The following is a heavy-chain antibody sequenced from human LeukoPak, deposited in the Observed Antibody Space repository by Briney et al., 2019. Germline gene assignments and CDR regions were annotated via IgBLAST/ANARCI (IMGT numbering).Heavy chain of an antibody. Sequence: SGTLSLTCAVSGGSINSSNWWRWVRQPPGKGLEWIGEIYHSGSTNYNPSLRSRVTISVDKAKNQFSLKLSSVTAADTAVYYCARVPPNDIVLVPAAMGGDAFDIWGQGTMVTVSS. J-gene: IGHJ3*02. V-gene: IGHV4-4*02. CDR2: IYHSGST. CDR1: GGSINSSNW. CDR3: ARVPPNDIVLVPAAMGGDAFDI. D-gene: IGHD2-2*01.